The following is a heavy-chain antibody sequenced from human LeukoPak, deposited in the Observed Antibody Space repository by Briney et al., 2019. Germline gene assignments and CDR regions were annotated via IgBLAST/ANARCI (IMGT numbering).Heavy chain of an antibody. CDR1: GYTFSNYG. V-gene: IGHV1-18*01. Sequence: ASVTVSCKASGYTFSNYGISWVRQAPGQGLEWMGWISVNNGNTNYAQNFQGRVTMTTDTSTSTAYMELRSVRSDDTAVYDCARVGPTHYYFFLDVWGKGTTVTVSS. D-gene: IGHD1-26*01. CDR2: ISVNNGNT. J-gene: IGHJ6*04. CDR3: ARVGPTHYYFFLDV.